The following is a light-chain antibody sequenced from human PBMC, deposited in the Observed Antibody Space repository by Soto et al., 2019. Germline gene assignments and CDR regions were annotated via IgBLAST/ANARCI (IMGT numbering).Light chain of an antibody. V-gene: IGKV1-33*01. CDR2: DVA. J-gene: IGKJ2*01. Sequence: SQMTQSPSSLSESVGDRVTIPCQASQDISNYLKWYQQKPGKAPKLLIYDVANLQTGVHSRFSGSGSGTDFPLTISSLLPDDIATSYCQQYTSLPYTFGQGTKLEL. CDR3: QQYTSLPYT. CDR1: QDISNY.